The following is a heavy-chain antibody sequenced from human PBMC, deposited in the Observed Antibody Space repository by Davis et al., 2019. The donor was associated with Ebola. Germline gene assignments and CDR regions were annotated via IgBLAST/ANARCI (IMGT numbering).Heavy chain of an antibody. CDR3: ARELAVVYFDY. Sequence: GESLKISCAASGFTFSSYWMSWVRQAPGKGLEWVSSISSSSSYIYYADSVKGRFTISRDNAKNSLYLQMNSLRAEDTAVYYCARELAVVYFDYWGQGTLVTVSS. CDR2: ISSSSSYI. V-gene: IGHV3-21*01. CDR1: GFTFSSYW. J-gene: IGHJ4*02. D-gene: IGHD6-19*01.